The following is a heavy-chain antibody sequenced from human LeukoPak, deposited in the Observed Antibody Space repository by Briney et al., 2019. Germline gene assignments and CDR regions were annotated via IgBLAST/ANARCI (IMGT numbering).Heavy chain of an antibody. CDR1: GDSVSINSAA. Sequence: SPTLSLICAISGDSVSINSAAWNWLRQSPSRGLEWLGRTYQRSKWYNDYAVSVKSRITINPDISKNQFSLQLNSVTPEDTAVYYCARSPSPYSSGWYFDYWGQGTLVTVSS. CDR3: ARSPSPYSSGWYFDY. D-gene: IGHD6-19*01. CDR2: TYQRSKWYN. J-gene: IGHJ4*02. V-gene: IGHV6-1*01.